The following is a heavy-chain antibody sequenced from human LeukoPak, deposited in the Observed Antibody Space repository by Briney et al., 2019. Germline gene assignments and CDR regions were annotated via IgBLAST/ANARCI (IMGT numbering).Heavy chain of an antibody. CDR3: ARADYYDSSGYYVKFDY. D-gene: IGHD3-22*01. V-gene: IGHV4-4*07. CDR2: IYTSGST. CDR1: GVSISSYY. Sequence: PSETLSLTCTVSGVSISSYYWSWIRQPAGKGLEWIGRIYTSGSTNYNPSLKSRVTMSVDMSKNQFSLKLSSVAAADTAVYYCARADYYDSSGYYVKFDYWGKGTLVTVSS. J-gene: IGHJ4*02.